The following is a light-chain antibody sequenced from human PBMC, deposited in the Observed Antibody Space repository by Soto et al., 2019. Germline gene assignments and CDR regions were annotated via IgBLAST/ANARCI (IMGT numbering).Light chain of an antibody. CDR1: RGISSY. Sequence: DIQLNQSPSFLSASVGDRVTITCRASRGISSYLAWYQQNPGKAPKLLIYAASTLHTGVPSRFSGSGAGTEFTLTCSSLQPEDFATYYCQQLNSYPITVGQGTRLEIK. CDR2: AAS. J-gene: IGKJ5*01. V-gene: IGKV1-9*01. CDR3: QQLNSYPIT.